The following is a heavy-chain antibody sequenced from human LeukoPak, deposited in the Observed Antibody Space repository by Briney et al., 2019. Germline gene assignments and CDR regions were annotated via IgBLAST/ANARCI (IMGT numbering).Heavy chain of an antibody. D-gene: IGHD3-10*01. V-gene: IGHV4-59*08. J-gene: IGHJ6*03. Sequence: PSETLSLTCTVSGGSISAYYWSWIRQPPGKGLEYIGHISDSGSTSYNPSLKSRGYISVDTSKNQVRLKVSLVTAADTAVYYCARRGYMDVWGKGTTVTVSS. CDR3: ARRGYMDV. CDR2: ISDSGST. CDR1: GGSISAYY.